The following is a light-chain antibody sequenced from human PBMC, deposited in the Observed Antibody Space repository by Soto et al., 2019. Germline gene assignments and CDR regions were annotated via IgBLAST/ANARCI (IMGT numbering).Light chain of an antibody. Sequence: DIQMTQSPSAMSASVGDRVTITCRASQGISIYLAWFQQKPGKAPNLLVYAASSLQSGVPSRFTGSGSGTDFTLTISSLQPEDFATYYCQQLNSYPITFGQGTRLEIK. CDR3: QQLNSYPIT. CDR2: AAS. J-gene: IGKJ5*01. CDR1: QGISIY. V-gene: IGKV1-17*03.